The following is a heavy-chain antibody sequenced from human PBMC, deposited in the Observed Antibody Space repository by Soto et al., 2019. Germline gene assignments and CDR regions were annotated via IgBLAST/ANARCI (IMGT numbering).Heavy chain of an antibody. J-gene: IGHJ5*01. Sequence: QIQLVQSGAEVKKPGASVKVSCKASGYAFTSYGISWARQAPGPGLEWMGWISPYNGETDYAPKFQGRVTMTTDTSTGTGYMELRSLRSDDTAVYYCARCVCSGGTCYDCWGHRPLVTAS. CDR3: ARCVCSGGTCYDC. D-gene: IGHD2-15*01. CDR2: ISPYNGET. CDR1: GYAFTSYG. V-gene: IGHV1-18*04.